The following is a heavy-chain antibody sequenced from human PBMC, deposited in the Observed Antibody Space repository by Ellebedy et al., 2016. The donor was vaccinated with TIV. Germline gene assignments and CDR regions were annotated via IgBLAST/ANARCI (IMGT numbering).Heavy chain of an antibody. D-gene: IGHD5/OR15-5a*01. V-gene: IGHV2-26*01. CDR3: ARISVDRVNWFDT. CDR1: GFSLSNARLG. CDR2: VFSTDLK. Sequence: SGPTLVXPTETLTLTCTVSGFSLSNARLGVSWIRQPPGMAPEWLAHVFSTDLKSYRTSLKTRLTISKDTSKSQVVLTMTNMDPVDTATYYCARISVDRVNWFDTWGQGTTVTVSS. J-gene: IGHJ5*02.